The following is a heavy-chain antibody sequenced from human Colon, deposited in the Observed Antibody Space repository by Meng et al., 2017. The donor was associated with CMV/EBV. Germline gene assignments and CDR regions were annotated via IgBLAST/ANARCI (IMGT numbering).Heavy chain of an antibody. Sequence: GESLKISCAASGFTFSSYAMSWVRQAPGKGLEWVSSISGGGGNRYSADSVKGRFTISRDNGKNSLYLQMNSLRAEDTALYYCVKGLVYDRSGYFDYWGQGTLVTVSS. J-gene: IGHJ4*02. D-gene: IGHD3-22*01. CDR2: ISGGGGNR. CDR1: GFTFSSYA. CDR3: VKGLVYDRSGYFDY. V-gene: IGHV3-23*01.